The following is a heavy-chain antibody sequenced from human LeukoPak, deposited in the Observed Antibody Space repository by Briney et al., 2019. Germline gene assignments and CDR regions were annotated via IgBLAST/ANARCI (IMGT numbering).Heavy chain of an antibody. D-gene: IGHD2-2*01. CDR1: GFTFSSYE. CDR2: ISSSGSTI. V-gene: IGHV3-48*03. Sequence: PGGSLRLSCAASGFTFSSYEMNWVRQAPGKGLEWVSYISSSGSTIYYADSVKGRFTISRDNAKNSLYLQMNSLRAEDTAVYYCARYYCSSTSCYPYYFDYWGQGTLVTVSS. J-gene: IGHJ4*02. CDR3: ARYYCSSTSCYPYYFDY.